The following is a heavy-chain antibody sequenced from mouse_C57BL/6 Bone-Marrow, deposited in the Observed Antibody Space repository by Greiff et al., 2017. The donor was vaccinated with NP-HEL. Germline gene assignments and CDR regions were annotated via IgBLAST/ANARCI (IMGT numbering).Heavy chain of an antibody. CDR3: TTRIYYGYDGFAY. CDR2: IDPENGDT. Sequence: VQLQQSGAELVRPGASVKLSCTASGFNIKDDYMHWVKQRPEQGLEWIGWIDPENGDTEYASKFQGKATITADTSSNTAYLQLSSLTSEDTAVYYCTTRIYYGYDGFAYWGQGTLVTVSA. D-gene: IGHD2-2*01. CDR1: GFNIKDDY. J-gene: IGHJ3*01. V-gene: IGHV14-4*01.